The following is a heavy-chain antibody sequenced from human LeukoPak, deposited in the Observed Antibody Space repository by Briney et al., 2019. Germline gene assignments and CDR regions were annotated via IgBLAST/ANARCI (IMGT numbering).Heavy chain of an antibody. Sequence: SETLSLTCTVSGGSISSGDYYWSWIRQPPGKGLEWIGYVYYSGSTYYSPSLKSRVTISVHTSKNQFSLKLSSVTAADTAVYYCARAKTYYYGSERCTIDWFDPWGQGNLVTVSS. CDR1: GGSISSGDYY. CDR2: VYYSGST. V-gene: IGHV4-30-4*01. CDR3: ARAKTYYYGSERCTIDWFDP. J-gene: IGHJ5*02. D-gene: IGHD3-10*01.